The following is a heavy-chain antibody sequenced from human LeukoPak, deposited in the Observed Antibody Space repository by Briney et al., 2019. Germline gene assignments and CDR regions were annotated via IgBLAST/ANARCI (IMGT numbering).Heavy chain of an antibody. J-gene: IGHJ5*01. CDR2: VSYEGTIK. CDR3: AREKFDS. V-gene: IGHV3-30*14. Sequence: GGSLRLSCAASGFAFSNFAMHWVRQAPGKGLEWVAVVSYEGTIKYYTDSAKGRFTISRDNSANIISLQMNNLTAEDTAAYYCAREKFDSWGQGTLVAVSP. CDR1: GFAFSNFA.